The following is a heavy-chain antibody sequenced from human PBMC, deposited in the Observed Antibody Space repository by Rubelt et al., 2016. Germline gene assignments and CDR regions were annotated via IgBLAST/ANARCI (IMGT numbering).Heavy chain of an antibody. CDR1: GGSFSGYY. CDR2: INHSGST. Sequence: QVQLQQWGAGLLKPSETLSLTCAVYGGSFSGYYWSWIRQPPGKGLEWIGEINHSGSTNYNPSLKSRVTISVDTSKNQFSLKLSSVTAADTAVYYCARGFSYGDYGMGWGQGTLVTVSS. CDR3: ARGFSYGDYGMG. D-gene: IGHD4-17*01. J-gene: IGHJ4*02. V-gene: IGHV4-34*01.